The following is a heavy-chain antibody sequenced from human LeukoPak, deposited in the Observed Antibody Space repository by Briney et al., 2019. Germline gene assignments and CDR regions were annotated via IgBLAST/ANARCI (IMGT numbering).Heavy chain of an antibody. Sequence: SETLSLTCAVYGGSFSGYYWSWIRQPPGKGLEWIGEINHSGSTNYNPSLKSRVTISVNTSKNQFSLKLSSVTAADTAVYYCARAVAGSFDYWGQGTLVTVSS. CDR2: INHSGST. J-gene: IGHJ4*02. V-gene: IGHV4-34*01. CDR1: GGSFSGYY. CDR3: ARAVAGSFDY. D-gene: IGHD6-19*01.